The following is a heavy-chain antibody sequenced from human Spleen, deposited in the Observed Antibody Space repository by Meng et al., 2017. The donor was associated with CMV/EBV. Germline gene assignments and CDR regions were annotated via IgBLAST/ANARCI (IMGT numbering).Heavy chain of an antibody. CDR1: GFTFSSYA. CDR2: ISYDGSNK. D-gene: IGHD3-10*01. Sequence: GGSLRLSCAASGFTFSSYAMHWFRQAPGKGLEWVAVISYDGSNKYYADSVKGRFTISRDNAKNSLYLQMNSLRAEDTAVYYCARAPEKSDYYGSPVGYYFDYWGQGTLVTVSS. J-gene: IGHJ4*02. CDR3: ARAPEKSDYYGSPVGYYFDY. V-gene: IGHV3-30-3*01.